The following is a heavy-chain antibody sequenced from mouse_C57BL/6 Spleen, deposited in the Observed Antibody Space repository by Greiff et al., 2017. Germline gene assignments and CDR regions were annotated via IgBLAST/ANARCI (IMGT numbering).Heavy chain of an antibody. V-gene: IGHV1-61*01. CDR2: IYPSDSET. Sequence: VQLQQPGAELVRPGSSVKLSCKASGYTFTSYWMDWVKQRPGQGLEWIGNIYPSDSETHYNQKFKDKATLTVDKSSSTAYMQLSSLTSEDSAVYYCAREDGSSSWFAYWGQGTLVTVSA. CDR3: AREDGSSSWFAY. D-gene: IGHD1-1*01. CDR1: GYTFTSYW. J-gene: IGHJ3*01.